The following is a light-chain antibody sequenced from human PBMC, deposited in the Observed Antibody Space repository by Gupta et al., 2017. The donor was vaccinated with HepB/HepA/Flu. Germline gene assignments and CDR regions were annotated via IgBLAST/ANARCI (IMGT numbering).Light chain of an antibody. J-gene: IGKJ5*01. Sequence: DIQMTQSPSSLSASVGDRVTITCRASQGIGNYLAWFQQKPGAASKSLIYAASSWQSGVPSKFSGSVSATDFTLTISNLQPEDFATYYCQQYHSYPLTFGQGTRLEIK. CDR2: AAS. CDR1: QGIGNY. V-gene: IGKV1-16*02. CDR3: QQYHSYPLT.